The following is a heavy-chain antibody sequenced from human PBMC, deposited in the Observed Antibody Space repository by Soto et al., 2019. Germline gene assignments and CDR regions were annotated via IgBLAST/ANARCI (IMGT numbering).Heavy chain of an antibody. CDR1: GFTFSSYS. D-gene: IGHD6-19*01. V-gene: IGHV3-21*01. CDR2: ISSSSSYI. Sequence: GGSLRLSCAASGFTFSSYSMNWVRQAPGKGLEWVSSISSSSSYIYYADSVKGRFTISRDNAKNSLYLQMNSLRAEDTAVYYCARAPKRIAVAGYFDYWGQGTLVTVSS. J-gene: IGHJ4*02. CDR3: ARAPKRIAVAGYFDY.